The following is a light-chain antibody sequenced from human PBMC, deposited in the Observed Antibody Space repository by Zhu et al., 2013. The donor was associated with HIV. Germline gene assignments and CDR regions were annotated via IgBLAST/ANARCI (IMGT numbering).Light chain of an antibody. CDR2: GAS. Sequence: DIVLTQSPGTLSLSPGDTATLSCRASQSVSSSFLAWYQQKPGQAPRLLMYGASTRATGIPDRFSGSGSGTDFTLTISRLEPEDFAVYYCQQYGSSPWTFGQGTKVEIK. V-gene: IGKV3-20*01. J-gene: IGKJ1*01. CDR1: QSVSSSF. CDR3: QQYGSSPWT.